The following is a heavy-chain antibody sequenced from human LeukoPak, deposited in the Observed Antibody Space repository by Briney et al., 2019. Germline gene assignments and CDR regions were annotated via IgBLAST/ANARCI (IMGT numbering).Heavy chain of an antibody. CDR3: AKRVPYSSSSVYFDY. CDR2: ISDDGRNT. V-gene: IGHV3-23*01. Sequence: GGSLRLSCTASGFTFSTYGMNWVRQAPGRGLEWVSSISDDGRNTYYTDSVKGRFTVSRDNSKNTLYLQMNSLRDEDTAVYYCAKRVPYSSSSVYFDYWGQGILVTVSS. CDR1: GFTFSTYG. J-gene: IGHJ4*02. D-gene: IGHD6-6*01.